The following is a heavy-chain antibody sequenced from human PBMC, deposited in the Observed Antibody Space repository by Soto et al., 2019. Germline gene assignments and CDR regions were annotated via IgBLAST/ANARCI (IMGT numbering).Heavy chain of an antibody. CDR3: ARDNCISTSCYYYYGMDV. V-gene: IGHV3-30-3*01. CDR1: GFTFSSYA. CDR2: ISYDGSNK. J-gene: IGHJ6*02. Sequence: QVQLVESGGGVVQPGRSLRLSCAASGFTFSSYAMHWVRQAPGKGLEWVAVISYDGSNKYYADSVKGRFTISRDNSKNTLYLQMNSLRAEDTAVYYCARDNCISTSCYYYYGMDVWGQGTTVTVSS. D-gene: IGHD2-2*01.